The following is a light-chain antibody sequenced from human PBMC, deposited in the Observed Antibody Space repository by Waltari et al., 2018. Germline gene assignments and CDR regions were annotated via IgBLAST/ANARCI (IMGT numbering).Light chain of an antibody. J-gene: IGLJ1*01. V-gene: IGLV2-23*02. CDR3: CSYAGSSTLWV. CDR2: EVS. Sequence: QSALTQPASVSGSPGQSITISCTGPSSDVGSYKLVSWYQQHPGKAPKLMIYEVSKRPSGVSNRFCCSKSGNTASLTIAARQAEDEAGYYCCSYAGSSTLWVFGTGTKVTVL. CDR1: SSDVGSYKL.